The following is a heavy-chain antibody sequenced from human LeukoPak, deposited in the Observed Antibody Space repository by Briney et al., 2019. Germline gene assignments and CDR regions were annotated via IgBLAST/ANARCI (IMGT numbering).Heavy chain of an antibody. V-gene: IGHV1-3*01. Sequence: GASVKVSCKASGYSFLIYPIHWLRQAPGQRLEWMGWVDPGNGNTRYSYSLQGRVTITRDTSATTTYLELTSLRSEDTALYYCARELQYFDGTNWFDPWGQGTLVTVSS. J-gene: IGHJ5*02. CDR3: ARELQYFDGTNWFDP. D-gene: IGHD3-9*01. CDR1: GYSFLIYP. CDR2: VDPGNGNT.